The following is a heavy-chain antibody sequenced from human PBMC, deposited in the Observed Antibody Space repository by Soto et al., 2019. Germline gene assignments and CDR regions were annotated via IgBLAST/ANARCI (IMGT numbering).Heavy chain of an antibody. CDR1: GFNFRMYE. CDR2: ISSSGLTT. Sequence: PGGSLRPSCQASGFNFRMYEMHWVRKAPGKGLEWVSYISSSGLTTYYADFAEGRFTISRDNAKDSLYLHLNSLRVGDTAVCYCARYGTRGDWWGLGTQVTVSS. CDR3: ARYGTRGDW. J-gene: IGHJ5*01. D-gene: IGHD3-10*01. V-gene: IGHV3-48*03.